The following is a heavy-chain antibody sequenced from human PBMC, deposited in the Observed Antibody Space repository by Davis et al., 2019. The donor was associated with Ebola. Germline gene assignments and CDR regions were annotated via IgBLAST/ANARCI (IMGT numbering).Heavy chain of an antibody. CDR1: GYTFTSYG. D-gene: IGHD4-23*01. CDR3: ARELSGGNFRFDY. J-gene: IGHJ4*02. CDR2: IIPIFGTA. V-gene: IGHV1-69*05. Sequence: SVKVSCKASGYTFTSYGISWVRQAPGQGLEWMGGIIPIFGTANYAQKFQGRVTVTRDTSTSTVFMDLSSLTSDDTAIYYCARELSGGNFRFDYWGQGTLVTVSS.